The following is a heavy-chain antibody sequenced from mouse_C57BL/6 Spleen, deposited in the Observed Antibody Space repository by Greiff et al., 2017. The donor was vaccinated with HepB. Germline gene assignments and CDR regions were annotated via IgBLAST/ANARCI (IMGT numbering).Heavy chain of an antibody. V-gene: IGHV5-12*01. J-gene: IGHJ4*01. CDR2: ISNGGGRT. CDR1: GFTFSDYY. Sequence: EVMLVESGGGLVQPGGSLKLSCAASGFTFSDYYMYWVRQTPEKRLEWVAYISNGGGRTYYPDTGKGRFTISRDNAKNTLYLQMSRLKSEDKAMYYCASGADYYGSSYGYYAMDYWGQGTSVTVSS. D-gene: IGHD1-1*01. CDR3: ASGADYYGSSYGYYAMDY.